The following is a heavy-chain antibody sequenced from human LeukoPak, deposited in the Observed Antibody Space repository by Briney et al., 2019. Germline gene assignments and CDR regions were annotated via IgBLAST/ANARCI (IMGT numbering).Heavy chain of an antibody. D-gene: IGHD6-19*01. Sequence: SETLSLTCSVSGGSISTYYWSWIRQPPGKGLEWIGYCYYSGCTNSNPSLKSRVTISVDTSKNQFSLKLNSVTAADTAVYYCARVGSGSFDYWGQGTLVSVSS. CDR2: CYYSGCT. J-gene: IGHJ4*02. CDR3: ARVGSGSFDY. CDR1: GGSISTYY. V-gene: IGHV4-59*01.